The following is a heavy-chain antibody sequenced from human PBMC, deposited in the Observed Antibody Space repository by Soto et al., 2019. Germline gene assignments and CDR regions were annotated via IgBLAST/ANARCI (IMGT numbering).Heavy chain of an antibody. D-gene: IGHD2-2*01. J-gene: IGHJ4*02. CDR1: GYIFTRYY. CDR2: INPSGGST. CDR3: ALFPVALPAAMEIEY. V-gene: IGHV1-46*03. Sequence: QVQLVQSGAEVKKPGASVKVSCKASGYIFTRYYMHWVRQATGQGLEWMGVINPSGGSTTYAQKFQGRVTVTRDTSTSTVYMDLISLRPEDTAVYDCALFPVALPAAMEIEYWGQGTLVTVCS.